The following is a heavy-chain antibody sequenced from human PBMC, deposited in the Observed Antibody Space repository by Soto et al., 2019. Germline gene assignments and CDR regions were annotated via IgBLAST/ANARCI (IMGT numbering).Heavy chain of an antibody. J-gene: IGHJ6*02. V-gene: IGHV1-69*01. Sequence: QVQLVQSGAEVKKPGSSVKVSCKASGGTFSSYAISWVRQAPGQGLEWMGGIIPIFGTANYAQKFQGRVTITADESTSTAYMELSSLRSEDTDVYYCARHMTTVTSYYYYGMDVWGQGTTVTVSS. D-gene: IGHD4-17*01. CDR3: ARHMTTVTSYYYYGMDV. CDR1: GGTFSSYA. CDR2: IIPIFGTA.